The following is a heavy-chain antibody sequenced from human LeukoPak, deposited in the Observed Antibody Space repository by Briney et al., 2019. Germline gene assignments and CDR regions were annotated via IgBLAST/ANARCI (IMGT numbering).Heavy chain of an antibody. CDR2: INGDGSDR. CDR3: ARRPFYSSRWYSTLMDY. D-gene: IGHD6-13*01. CDR1: GFTFSSYS. Sequence: GGSLRLSCAASGFTFSSYSMHWVRQTPGKGLVWVSHINGDGSDRNFADSVKGRFTISRDNAKDRLYLQMSSLRAEDTAVYYCARRPFYSSRWYSTLMDYWGQGVLVTVSS. J-gene: IGHJ4*02. V-gene: IGHV3-74*01.